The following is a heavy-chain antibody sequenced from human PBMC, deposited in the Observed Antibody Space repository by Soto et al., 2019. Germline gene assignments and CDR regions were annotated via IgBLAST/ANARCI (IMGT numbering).Heavy chain of an antibody. CDR1: GYTFTSYG. D-gene: IGHD6-19*01. CDR3: ARDSFKYSSGWLDFDY. CDR2: ISAYNGNT. J-gene: IGHJ4*02. V-gene: IGHV1-18*01. Sequence: QVRLVQSGAEVKKPGASVKVSCKASGYTFTSYGISWVRQAAGQGVEWMGWISAYNGNTNYAQELQGRVTMTTDTSTSTAYRELRSLRSDDTAVYYCARDSFKYSSGWLDFDYWGQGTLVTVSS.